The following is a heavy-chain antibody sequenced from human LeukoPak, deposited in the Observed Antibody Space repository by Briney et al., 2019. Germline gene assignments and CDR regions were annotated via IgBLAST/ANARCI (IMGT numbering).Heavy chain of an antibody. CDR2: ISTSGPYI. D-gene: IGHD1-26*01. CDR3: ARDASIHRRELPVFDY. J-gene: IGHJ4*02. V-gene: IGHV3-21*01. Sequence: GGSLRLSCAASGFTFRSFPLNWVRQAPGKGLEWVSSISTSGPYIYYADSVKGRFSISRDNAKSSLFLQMNSLRAEDTAVYYCARDASIHRRELPVFDYWGQGTLVTVSS. CDR1: GFTFRSFP.